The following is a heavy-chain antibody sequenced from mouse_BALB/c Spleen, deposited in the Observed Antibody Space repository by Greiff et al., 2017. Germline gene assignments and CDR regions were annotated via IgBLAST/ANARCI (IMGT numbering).Heavy chain of an antibody. Sequence: EVQLVETGGGLVQPKGSLKLSCAASGFTFNTNAMNWVRQAPGKGLEWVARIRSKSNNYATYYADSVKDRFTISRDDSQSMLYLQMNNLKTEDTAMYYCVRDNGWAWFAYWGQGTLVTVSA. CDR1: GFTFNTNA. CDR3: VRDNGWAWFAY. D-gene: IGHD2-2*01. CDR2: IRSKSNNYAT. J-gene: IGHJ3*01. V-gene: IGHV10S3*01.